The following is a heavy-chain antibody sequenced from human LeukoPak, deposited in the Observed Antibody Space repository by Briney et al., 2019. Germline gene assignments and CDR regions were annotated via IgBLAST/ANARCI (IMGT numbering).Heavy chain of an antibody. CDR1: GFTFSDYA. V-gene: IGHV3-30-3*01. D-gene: IGHD3-10*01. CDR2: IAYDGSSK. J-gene: IGHJ4*02. CDR3: ARATMVRGVAVDY. Sequence: PGRSLRLSCAASGFTFSDYAMHWVRQAPGKGLEWVAVIAYDGSSKFHADSVVGRFTISRDNSKNTLYLRLNSLRAEDTAVYFCARATMVRGVAVDYWGQGTLVTVSS.